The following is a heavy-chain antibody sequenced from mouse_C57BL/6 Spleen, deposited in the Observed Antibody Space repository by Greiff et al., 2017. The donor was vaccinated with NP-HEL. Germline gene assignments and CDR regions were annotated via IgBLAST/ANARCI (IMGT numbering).Heavy chain of an antibody. J-gene: IGHJ4*01. V-gene: IGHV3-6*01. D-gene: IGHD1-1*01. CDR2: ISYDGSN. Sequence: EVKLLESGPGLVKPSQSLSLTCSVTGYSITSGYYWNWIRQFPGNKLEWMGYISYDGSNNYNPSLKNRISITRDTSKNQFFLKLNSVTTEDTATYYCAKEKYYYGSSYGYAMDYWGQGTSVTVSS. CDR3: AKEKYYYGSSYGYAMDY. CDR1: GYSITSGYY.